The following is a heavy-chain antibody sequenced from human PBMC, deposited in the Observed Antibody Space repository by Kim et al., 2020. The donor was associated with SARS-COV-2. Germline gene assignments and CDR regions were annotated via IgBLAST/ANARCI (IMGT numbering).Heavy chain of an antibody. CDR3: ARLYSNYGFDY. CDR2: T. J-gene: IGHJ4*02. V-gene: IGHV4-34*01. D-gene: IGHD4-4*01. Sequence: TTDNPSLKSRVTISVDTSKNQFSLKLSSVTAADTAVYYCARLYSNYGFDYWGQGTLVTVSS.